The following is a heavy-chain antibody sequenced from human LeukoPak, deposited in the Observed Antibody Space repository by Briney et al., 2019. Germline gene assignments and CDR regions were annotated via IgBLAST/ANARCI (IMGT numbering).Heavy chain of an antibody. Sequence: ASVKVSCKASGSTFTSYGISWVRQAPGQGLEWMGWISAYNGNTNYAQKLQGRVTMTTDTSTSTAYMELRSLRSDDTAVYYCARRLYGDYEEDYWGQGTLVTVSS. CDR3: ARRLYGDYEEDY. CDR1: GSTFTSYG. CDR2: ISAYNGNT. D-gene: IGHD4-17*01. V-gene: IGHV1-18*01. J-gene: IGHJ4*02.